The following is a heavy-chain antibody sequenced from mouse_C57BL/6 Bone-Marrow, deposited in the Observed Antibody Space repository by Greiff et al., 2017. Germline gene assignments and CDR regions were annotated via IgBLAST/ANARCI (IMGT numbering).Heavy chain of an antibody. D-gene: IGHD1-1*01. Sequence: EVQLQQSGAELVRPGASVKLSCTASGFNIKDDYMHWVKQRPEQGLEWIGWIDPENGDTEYASKFQGKATITADTSSNTACLQLSSLTSEDTAVYYCTVDYYVSSWGFAYWGQGTLVTVSA. J-gene: IGHJ3*01. CDR3: TVDYYVSSWGFAY. V-gene: IGHV14-4*01. CDR2: IDPENGDT. CDR1: GFNIKDDY.